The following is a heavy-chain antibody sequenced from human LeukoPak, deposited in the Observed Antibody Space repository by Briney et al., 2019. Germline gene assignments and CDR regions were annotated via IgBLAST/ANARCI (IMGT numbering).Heavy chain of an antibody. V-gene: IGHV3-23*01. CDR2: ISGGFST. Sequence: PGGSLRLSCAVSGFTFSSYAMSWVRQAPGKGLEWVAAISGGFSTYYADSVKGRFTISRDNSKSTVYLQLNSLRAEDTAVYYCAKDSVVHHGFDIWGQGTMVTVSS. CDR1: GFTFSSYA. D-gene: IGHD3-16*02. CDR3: AKDSVVHHGFDI. J-gene: IGHJ3*02.